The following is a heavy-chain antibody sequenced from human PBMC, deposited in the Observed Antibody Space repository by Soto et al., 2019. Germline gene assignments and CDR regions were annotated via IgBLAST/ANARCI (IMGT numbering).Heavy chain of an antibody. V-gene: IGHV4-4*02. CDR1: GGSISSSNW. J-gene: IGHJ6*02. CDR2: IYHSGST. Sequence: PSETLSLTCAVSGGSISSSNWWSWVRQPPGKGLEWIGEIYHSGSTNYNPSLKSRVTISVDKSKNQFSLKLSSVTAADTAVYYCARVASDEQGDYGMDVWGQGTTVTVSS. D-gene: IGHD3-16*01. CDR3: ARVASDEQGDYGMDV.